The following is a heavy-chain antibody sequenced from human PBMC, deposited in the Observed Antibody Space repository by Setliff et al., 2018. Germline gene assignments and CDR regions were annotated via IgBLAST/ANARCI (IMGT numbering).Heavy chain of an antibody. CDR1: GFSFSSYA. CDR2: IIGSGIST. J-gene: IGHJ4*01. CDR3: ANSPHDFWSGRVFFDY. Sequence: PGGSLRLSCAASGFSFSSYAMSWVRQAPGQGLEWVSSIIGSGISTYYADSVQGRFTISRDNHKNTLYLQMNSLRVEDTAIYYCANSPHDFWSGRVFFDYWGQGILVTVSS. D-gene: IGHD3-3*01. V-gene: IGHV3-23*01.